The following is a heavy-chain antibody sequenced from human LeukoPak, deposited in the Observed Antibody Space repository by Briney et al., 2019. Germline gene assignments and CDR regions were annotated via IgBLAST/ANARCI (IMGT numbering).Heavy chain of an antibody. D-gene: IGHD6-13*01. CDR2: ISGSGGST. CDR1: GFTFSSYA. Sequence: GGSLRLSCAASGFTFSSYAMSSVRHAPGKRLEWVSAISGSGGSTYYADPAKGRLTISRDNSKNTLYLQMNILRAQATLLFSCAKGGSSWYVALDRWGQGTLVTVSS. V-gene: IGHV3-23*01. CDR3: AKGGSSWYVALDR. J-gene: IGHJ5*02.